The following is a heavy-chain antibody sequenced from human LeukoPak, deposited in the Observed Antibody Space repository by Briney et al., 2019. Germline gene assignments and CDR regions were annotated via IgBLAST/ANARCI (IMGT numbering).Heavy chain of an antibody. V-gene: IGHV3-23*01. CDR2: IGGSGGST. CDR3: AKEIYGDSTGGRFQY. Sequence: GGSLRLSCAAPGFTFSSYAMSWVRQAPGKGLEWVSVIGGSGGSTYYADSVTGRFTISRDNSKNTLYLQMSSLRAEDTAVYYCAKEIYGDSTGGRFQYWGQGTLVTVSS. J-gene: IGHJ1*01. D-gene: IGHD4-17*01. CDR1: GFTFSSYA.